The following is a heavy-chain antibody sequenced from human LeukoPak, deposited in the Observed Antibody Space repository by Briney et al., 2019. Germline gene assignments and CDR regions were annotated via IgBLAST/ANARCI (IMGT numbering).Heavy chain of an antibody. CDR2: IYPGDSDN. CDR3: AREGYSYRSLPFDY. CDR1: GYSFASYW. Sequence: KAGESLKISCKGSGYSFASYWSGWVRQLPGEGLEWMGVIYPGDSDNKYSPSFQVQVTISADKPISTAYLQWSSLKASDAAMYYCAREGYSYRSLPFDYWGQGTLVTVSS. D-gene: IGHD5-18*01. V-gene: IGHV5-51*01. J-gene: IGHJ4*02.